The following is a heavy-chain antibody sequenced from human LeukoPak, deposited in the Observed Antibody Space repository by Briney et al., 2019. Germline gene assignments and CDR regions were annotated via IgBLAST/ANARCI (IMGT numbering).Heavy chain of an antibody. V-gene: IGHV1-46*01. J-gene: IGHJ4*02. CDR3: ATYSGYDPLYDY. CDR1: GNTFTSYS. Sequence: ASVKVSCKASGNTFTSYSMHWVRQAPGQGLEWMGIINPSGDNTRYAQKFQGRVTMTRDMSTSTVYMELSSLRSEDTAMYYCATYSGYDPLYDYWGQGTLVTVSS. CDR2: INPSGDNT. D-gene: IGHD5-12*01.